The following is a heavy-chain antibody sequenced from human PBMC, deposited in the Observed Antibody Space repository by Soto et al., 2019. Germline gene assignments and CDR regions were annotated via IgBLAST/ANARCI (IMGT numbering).Heavy chain of an antibody. J-gene: IGHJ4*02. D-gene: IGHD2-15*01. CDR1: GFTFSSHS. V-gene: IGHV3-23*01. Sequence: GGSLRLSCAASGFTFSSHSMNWVRQAPGKGLEWVSVISGDGNAKYYGDSVKGRFTISRDNSKNTVYLQLNRLEAEDTATYYCAKRSSDCRGDSCYSTPANWGPGTLVTVSS. CDR2: ISGDGNAK. CDR3: AKRSSDCRGDSCYSTPAN.